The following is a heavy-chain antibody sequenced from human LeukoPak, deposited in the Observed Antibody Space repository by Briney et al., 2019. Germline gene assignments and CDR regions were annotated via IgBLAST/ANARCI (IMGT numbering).Heavy chain of an antibody. J-gene: IGHJ5*02. CDR1: GGSISSTTYY. CDR3: ARHAGSKTGGSFYSLINWFGP. V-gene: IGHV4-39*01. CDR2: IYYSGST. D-gene: IGHD2-15*01. Sequence: SETLSLTCTVSGGSISSTTYYWAWIRQPPGKGLEWIGSIYYSGSTYYNPSLKSRVTMSVDTSNNHFSLRLSSVTAADTAVYYCARHAGSKTGGSFYSLINWFGPWGQGTLVTVSS.